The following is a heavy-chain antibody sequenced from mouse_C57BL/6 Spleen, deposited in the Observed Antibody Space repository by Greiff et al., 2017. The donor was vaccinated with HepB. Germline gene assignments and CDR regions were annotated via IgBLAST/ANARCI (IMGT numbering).Heavy chain of an antibody. CDR1: GYTFTSYW. J-gene: IGHJ4*01. CDR2: IDPSDSYT. V-gene: IGHV1-69*01. Sequence: QVQLQQSGAELVMPGASVKLSCKASGYTFTSYWMHWVKQRPGQGLEWIGEIDPSDSYTNYNQKFKGKSTLTVDKSSSTAYMQLSSLTSEDSAVYYCAKGTAQATHYAMDYWGQGTSVTVSS. D-gene: IGHD3-2*02. CDR3: AKGTAQATHYAMDY.